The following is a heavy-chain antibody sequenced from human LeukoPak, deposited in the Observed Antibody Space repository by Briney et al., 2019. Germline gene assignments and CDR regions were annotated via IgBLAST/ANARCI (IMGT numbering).Heavy chain of an antibody. V-gene: IGHV4-59*08. CDR2: INYSGRS. CDR1: GNSITSDF. Sequence: PSETLSLTCIVSGNSITSDFCSWIRQSPGKGLEWIGYINYSGRSEYDPSLKSRVTISVDRSRKRVSLKMRSVTAADTAVYYCARLDCLSDECYNYWAVGALVTVSS. CDR3: ARLDCLSDECYNY. J-gene: IGHJ4*02. D-gene: IGHD2-21*01.